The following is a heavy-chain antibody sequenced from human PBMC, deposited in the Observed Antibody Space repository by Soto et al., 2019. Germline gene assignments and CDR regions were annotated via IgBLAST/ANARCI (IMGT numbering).Heavy chain of an antibody. J-gene: IGHJ3*02. Sequence: QVQLQESGPGLVKPSQTLSLTCTVSGGSISSGGYYWSWIRQHPGKGLEWIGYIYYSGSTYYNPSLNSRATLPVATSKNQFSPKLSSVTAADTAVYYCARGYNTADAFDIWCQGTMVTVSS. CDR2: IYYSGST. CDR3: ARGYNTADAFDI. V-gene: IGHV4-31*03. CDR1: GGSISSGGYY. D-gene: IGHD3-10*01.